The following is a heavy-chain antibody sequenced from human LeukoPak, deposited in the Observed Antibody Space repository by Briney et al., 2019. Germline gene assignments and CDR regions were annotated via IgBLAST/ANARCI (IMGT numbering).Heavy chain of an antibody. CDR2: IIPIFGTA. CDR3: ARDNFYCGGDCYSGGSWFDP. J-gene: IGHJ5*02. D-gene: IGHD2-21*01. V-gene: IGHV1-69*01. CDR1: GGTFSSYA. Sequence: GSSVKVSCKASGGTFSSYAISWVRQAPGQGLEWMGGIIPIFGTANYAQKFQGRVTITADESTSTAYMELSSLRSEDTAVYYCARDNFYCGGDCYSGGSWFDPWGQGTLVTVSS.